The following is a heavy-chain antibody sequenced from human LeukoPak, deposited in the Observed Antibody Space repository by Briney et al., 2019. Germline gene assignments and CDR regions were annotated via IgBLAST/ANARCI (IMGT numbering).Heavy chain of an antibody. CDR3: ARHTSPYIAPDPYYFDY. CDR1: GYPFTSYW. CDR2: IYPGDSDT. D-gene: IGHD6-13*01. V-gene: IGHV5-51*01. J-gene: IGHJ4*02. Sequence: GESLKVSCKASGYPFTSYWIGWVRQVPGKGLEWMGIIYPGDSDTRYSPSFQGQVTISADKSISTAYLQWSSLKASDTAMYYCARHTSPYIAPDPYYFDYWGQGTLVTVSS.